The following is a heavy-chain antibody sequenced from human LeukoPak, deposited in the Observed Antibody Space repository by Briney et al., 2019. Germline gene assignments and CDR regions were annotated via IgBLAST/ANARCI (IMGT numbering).Heavy chain of an antibody. D-gene: IGHD6-13*01. CDR1: GGSISSYY. J-gene: IGHJ4*02. CDR2: FYISGST. CDR3: ARGLMMAVAGRGEFHY. Sequence: SETLPLTCTVSGGSISSYYWSWIRQPAGKGLEWIGRFYISGSTNYNPSLKSRVTMSVDTSKNQFSLRLNSVTAADTAVYYCARGLMMAVAGRGEFHYWGQGTLVTVPS. V-gene: IGHV4-4*07.